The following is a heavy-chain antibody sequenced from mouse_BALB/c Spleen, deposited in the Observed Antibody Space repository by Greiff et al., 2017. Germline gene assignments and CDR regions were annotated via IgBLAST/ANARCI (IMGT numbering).Heavy chain of an antibody. J-gene: IGHJ4*01. CDR1: GFTFSSYT. CDR3: TRDEDYGGAMDY. D-gene: IGHD2-4*01. CDR2: ISSGGSYT. V-gene: IGHV5-6-4*01. Sequence: EVKLVESGGGLVKPGGSLKLSCAASGFTFSSYTMSWVRQTPEKRLEWVATISSGGSYTYYPDSVKGRFTISRDNAKNTLYLQMSRLKSEDTAMYYCTRDEDYGGAMDYWGQGTSVTVSS.